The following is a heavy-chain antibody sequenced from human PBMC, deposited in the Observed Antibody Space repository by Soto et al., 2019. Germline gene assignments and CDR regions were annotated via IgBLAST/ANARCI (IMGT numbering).Heavy chain of an antibody. CDR2: IYYSGST. V-gene: IGHV4-39*01. Sequence: PSETLSLTCTVSGGSISSSGYYWGWLRQPPGKGLEWIGSIYYSGSTYYNPSLKSRVTISVDTSKNQFSLKLSSVTAADTAVYYCSAMAMGAASTYYYYCMDVWGQGTTVTVSS. D-gene: IGHD6-13*01. CDR1: GGSISSSGYY. J-gene: IGHJ6*02. CDR3: SAMAMGAASTYYYYCMDV.